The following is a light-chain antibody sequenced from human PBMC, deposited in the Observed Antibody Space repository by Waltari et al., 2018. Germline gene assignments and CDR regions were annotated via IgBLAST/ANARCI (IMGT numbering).Light chain of an antibody. CDR1: QSVTTN. CDR3: HQYNNWPPNT. J-gene: IGKJ2*01. V-gene: IGKV3-15*01. Sequence: ETLMTQYPATLSVSPGERVTLSCRASQSVTTNLAWYQQKPGQAPRLLIYSASTRATGVPARFSGSGSGTEFTLTINALQSEDFAVYYCHQYNNWPPNTFGQGTLLEIK. CDR2: SAS.